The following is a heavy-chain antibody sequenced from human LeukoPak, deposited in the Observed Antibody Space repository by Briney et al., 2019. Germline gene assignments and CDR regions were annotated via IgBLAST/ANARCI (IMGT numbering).Heavy chain of an antibody. CDR1: GYTFTSYD. J-gene: IGHJ5*02. CDR2: INPNSGGT. Sequence: ASVKVSCKASGYTFTSYDINWVRQAPGQGLEWMGWINPNSGGTNYAQKFQGRVTMTRDTSISTAYMELSRLRSDDTAVYYCARDSRLFQQLVQNWFDPWGQGTLVTVSS. CDR3: ARDSRLFQQLVQNWFDP. D-gene: IGHD6-13*01. V-gene: IGHV1-2*02.